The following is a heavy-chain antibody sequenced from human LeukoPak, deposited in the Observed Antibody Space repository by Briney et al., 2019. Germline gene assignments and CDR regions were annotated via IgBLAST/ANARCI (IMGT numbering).Heavy chain of an antibody. CDR1: GGSISSGSYY. CDR2: IYTSGST. V-gene: IGHV4-61*02. CDR3: ARGGGLDYYYYYMDV. D-gene: IGHD3-16*01. Sequence: SETLSLTCTVSGGSISSGSYYWSWIRQPAGRGLEWIGRIYTSGSTNYNPSLKSRVTISLDTSKNHFSLKLSSVTAADTAVYYCARGGGLDYYYYYMDVWGKGTTVTISS. J-gene: IGHJ6*03.